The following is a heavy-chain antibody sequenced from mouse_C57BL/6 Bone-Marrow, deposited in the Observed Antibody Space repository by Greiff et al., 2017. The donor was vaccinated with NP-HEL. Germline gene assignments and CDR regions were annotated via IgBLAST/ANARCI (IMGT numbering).Heavy chain of an antibody. D-gene: IGHD1-1*01. V-gene: IGHV1-80*01. J-gene: IGHJ4*01. CDR2: IYPGDGDT. CDR1: GYAFSSYW. Sequence: VQLQQSGAELVKPGASVKISCKASGYAFSSYWMNWVKQRPGKGLEWIGQIYPGDGDTNYNGKFKGKATLTADKSSSTAYMQLSSLTSEVSAVYFCTRGDYYGSTFYAMDYWGQGTSVTVSS. CDR3: TRGDYYGSTFYAMDY.